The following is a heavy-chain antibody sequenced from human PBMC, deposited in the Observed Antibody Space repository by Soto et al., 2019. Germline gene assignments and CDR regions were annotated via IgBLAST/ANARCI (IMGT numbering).Heavy chain of an antibody. D-gene: IGHD3-3*01. CDR3: ARAGYDYDFWSGYYSRNYYYYMDV. CDR1: GYTFTSYD. Sequence: ASVTVSCKASGYTFTSYDINWVRQATGQGLEWMGWMNPNSGNTGYAQKFQGRVTMTRNTSISTAYMELSSLRSEDTAVYYCARAGYDYDFWSGYYSRNYYYYMDVWGKGTTVTVSS. V-gene: IGHV1-8*01. J-gene: IGHJ6*03. CDR2: MNPNSGNT.